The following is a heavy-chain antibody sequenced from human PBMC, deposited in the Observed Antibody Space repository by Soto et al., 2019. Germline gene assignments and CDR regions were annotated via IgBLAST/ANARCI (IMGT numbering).Heavy chain of an antibody. CDR3: ARDIDTSSHFGWFDP. V-gene: IGHV3-33*01. J-gene: IGHJ5*02. CDR1: GFTFNNYG. D-gene: IGHD2-2*01. CDR2: MWAGGRKE. Sequence: GVLRLSCVTSGFTFNNYGIHWVLQAPVKGLEWVAVMWAGGRKENYADSVKGRFTMSRDLSKNTLYLQMDSLRAEDTAVYYCARDIDTSSHFGWFDPWGQGALVTVS.